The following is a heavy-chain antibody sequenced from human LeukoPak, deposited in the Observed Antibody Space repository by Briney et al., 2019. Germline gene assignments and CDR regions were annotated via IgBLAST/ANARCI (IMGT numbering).Heavy chain of an antibody. V-gene: IGHV1-69*04. CDR2: IIPILGIA. CDR1: GYTFTSYG. D-gene: IGHD5-12*01. Sequence: SVKVSCKASGYTFTSYGISWVRQAPGQGLEWMGRIIPILGIANYAQKFQGRVTITADKSTNTAYMELSSLRSEDTAVYYCARVRRGYSGYDTIDYWGQGTLVTVSS. CDR3: ARVRRGYSGYDTIDY. J-gene: IGHJ4*02.